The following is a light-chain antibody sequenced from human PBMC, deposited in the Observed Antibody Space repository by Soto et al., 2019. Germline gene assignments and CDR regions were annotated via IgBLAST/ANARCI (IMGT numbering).Light chain of an antibody. J-gene: IGLJ1*01. V-gene: IGLV2-14*01. Sequence: QSALTQPASVSGSPGQSITISCSGTSSDIGTYDHVAWLQQFPGKTPKLMIYSVSNRPSGVSYRFSGSKSGNTASPTISGLQAEDEADNYCISYTVSRYYVFGTGTRSPS. CDR3: ISYTVSRYYV. CDR2: SVS. CDR1: SSDIGTYDH.